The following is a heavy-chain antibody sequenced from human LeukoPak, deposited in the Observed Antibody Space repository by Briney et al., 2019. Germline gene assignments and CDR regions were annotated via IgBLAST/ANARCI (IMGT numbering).Heavy chain of an antibody. D-gene: IGHD3-16*01. V-gene: IGHV4-39*07. CDR2: IYHSGST. CDR1: SGSISTSNYY. Sequence: PSETLSLTCTVSSGSISTSNYYWGWVRQPPGKALEWIGSIYHSGSTYYNPSLKSRVTISVDTSKNQFSLKLSSVTAADTAVYYCARGYDYVWGTAHYMDVWGKGTTVTVSS. CDR3: ARGYDYVWGTAHYMDV. J-gene: IGHJ6*03.